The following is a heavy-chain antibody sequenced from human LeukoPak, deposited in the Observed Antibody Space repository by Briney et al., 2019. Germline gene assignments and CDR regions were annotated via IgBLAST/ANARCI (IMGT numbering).Heavy chain of an antibody. CDR1: GFTFSNFA. CDR2: IVGSSST. D-gene: IGHD6-13*01. Sequence: GGTLRLSCAASGFTFSNFAMTWVRQAPGKGLEWVSSIVGSSSTYYADSLKGRFTISRDNAKNSLYLQMNSLRAEDTAVYYCARIGAGSSRDYWGQGTLVTVSS. J-gene: IGHJ4*02. V-gene: IGHV3-21*01. CDR3: ARIGAGSSRDY.